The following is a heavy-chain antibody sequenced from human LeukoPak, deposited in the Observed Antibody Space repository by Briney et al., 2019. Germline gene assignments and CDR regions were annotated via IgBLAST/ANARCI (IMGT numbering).Heavy chain of an antibody. CDR1: GYTFSNYD. CDR3: ARGVKGQQLGY. V-gene: IGHV1-8*01. D-gene: IGHD6-13*01. Sequence: ASVKVSCKASGYTFSNYDIIWVRQATGQGLEWMGWMNPNSGNTGYTQNFQGRVTMTRNTSISTAYMDLSSLRSEDTAVYYCARGVKGQQLGYWGQGTLVTVSS. CDR2: MNPNSGNT. J-gene: IGHJ4*02.